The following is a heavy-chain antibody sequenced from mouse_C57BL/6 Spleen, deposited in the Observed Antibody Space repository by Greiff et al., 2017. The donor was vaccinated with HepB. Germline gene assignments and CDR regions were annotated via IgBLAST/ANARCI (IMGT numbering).Heavy chain of an antibody. Sequence: VQLQQPGAELVRPGSSVKLSCKASGYTFTSYWMHWVKQRPIQGLEWIGNIDPSDSETHYNQKFKDKATLTVDKSSSTAYMQLSSLTSEDSAVYYCARSNGGSYGDYWGQGTTLTVSS. J-gene: IGHJ2*01. CDR2: IDPSDSET. V-gene: IGHV1-52*01. CDR1: GYTFTSYW. CDR3: ARSNGGSYGDY. D-gene: IGHD1-1*02.